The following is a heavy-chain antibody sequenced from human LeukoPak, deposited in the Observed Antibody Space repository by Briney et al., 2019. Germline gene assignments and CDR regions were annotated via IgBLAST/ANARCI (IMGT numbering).Heavy chain of an antibody. J-gene: IGHJ6*03. D-gene: IGHD6-6*01. CDR3: ARDPPSIAARPDGYYYYYYMDV. CDR1: GGSISSGSYY. Sequence: SETPSLTCTVSGGSISSGSYYWSWIRQPAGKGLEWIGRIYTSGSTNYNPSLKSRVTISVDTSKNQFSLKLSSVTAADTAVYYCARDPPSIAARPDGYYYYYYMDVWGKGTTVTVSS. CDR2: IYTSGST. V-gene: IGHV4-61*02.